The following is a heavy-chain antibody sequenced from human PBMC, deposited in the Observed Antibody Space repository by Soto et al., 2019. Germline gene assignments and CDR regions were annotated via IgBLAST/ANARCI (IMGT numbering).Heavy chain of an antibody. D-gene: IGHD6-13*01. Sequence: QVQLVESGGGVVQPGRSLRLSCAASGFIFSTYTMHWVRQAPGKGLEWLTVMSYDGSQKYADSVKGRLTISRDNSKNTLYLQMTSLRAEDTAVYHCAIAKSSSWHNFDYWGQGTLVTVSS. CDR3: AIAKSSSWHNFDY. V-gene: IGHV3-30-3*01. CDR2: MSYDGSQK. CDR1: GFIFSTYT. J-gene: IGHJ4*02.